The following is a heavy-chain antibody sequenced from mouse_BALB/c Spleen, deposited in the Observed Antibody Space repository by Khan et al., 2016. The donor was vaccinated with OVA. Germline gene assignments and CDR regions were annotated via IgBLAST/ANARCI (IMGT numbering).Heavy chain of an antibody. V-gene: IGHV5-6*01. J-gene: IGHJ2*01. CDR2: ISGGSYT. D-gene: IGHD2-5*01. CDR1: GFTFSSFG. CDR3: ARQYSNSFFEY. Sequence: EVELVESGGDLVKPGGSLKLSCAASGFTFSSFGMSWIRQTPDKRLEWVATISGGSYTYYPDSVKGRFTISRDNAKNTLYLQMSSLKSEDTAMYYCARQYSNSFFEYWGQGTTLTVSS.